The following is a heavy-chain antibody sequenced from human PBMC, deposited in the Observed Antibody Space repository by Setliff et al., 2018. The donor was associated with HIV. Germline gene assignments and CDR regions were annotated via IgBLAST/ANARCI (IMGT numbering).Heavy chain of an antibody. CDR2: ISHSGNT. V-gene: IGHV4-59*11. Sequence: PSETLSLTCTVSGDSINTHYWSWIRQPPGKGLEWTGCISHSGNTNFNPSLNSRVTISVDRSGNQFSLRLTSVTAADTAVYYCATCRHRPSNWFDPWGQGTVVTVSS. CDR3: ATCRHRPSNWFDP. J-gene: IGHJ5*02. CDR1: GDSINTHY.